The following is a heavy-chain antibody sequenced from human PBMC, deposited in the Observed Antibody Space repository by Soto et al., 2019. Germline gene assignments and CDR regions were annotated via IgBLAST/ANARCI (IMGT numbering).Heavy chain of an antibody. D-gene: IGHD3-16*01. CDR3: ARADPDASVGF. V-gene: IGHV4-59*11. J-gene: IGHJ4*02. CDR2: ISYSGSS. Sequence: SETLSLTCTVSGGSMSSHYWTWLRQPPGKGLEWIGYISYSGSSYYNPSLKSRVTISADTSRNQFSLRLTSVIAADTAVYFCARADPDASVGFWGQGTLVAVSS. CDR1: GGSMSSHY.